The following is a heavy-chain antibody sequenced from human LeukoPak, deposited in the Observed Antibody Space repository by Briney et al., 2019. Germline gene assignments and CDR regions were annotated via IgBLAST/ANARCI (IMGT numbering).Heavy chain of an antibody. CDR2: INHSGST. Sequence: PSETLSLTCAVYGGSFSGYYWSWIRQPPGKGLEWIGEINHSGSTNYNPSLKSRVTISVDTSKNQFSLKLSSVTAADTAVYYCARDRDTYYDILTGYPRNWFDPWGQGTLVTVSS. CDR3: ARDRDTYYDILTGYPRNWFDP. V-gene: IGHV4-34*01. CDR1: GGSFSGYY. J-gene: IGHJ5*02. D-gene: IGHD3-9*01.